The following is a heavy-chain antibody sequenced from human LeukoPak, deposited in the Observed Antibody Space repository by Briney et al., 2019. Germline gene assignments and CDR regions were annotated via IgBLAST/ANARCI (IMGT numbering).Heavy chain of an antibody. CDR3: ARDRLYYYGSGSYYTDYFDY. Sequence: ASVKVSCEASGYTFTSYGISWVRQAPGQGLEWMGWISAYNGNTNYAQKLQGRVTMTTDTSTSTAYMELRSLRSDDTAVYYCARDRLYYYGSGSYYTDYFDYWGQGTLVTVSS. V-gene: IGHV1-18*01. CDR1: GYTFTSYG. J-gene: IGHJ4*02. CDR2: ISAYNGNT. D-gene: IGHD3-10*01.